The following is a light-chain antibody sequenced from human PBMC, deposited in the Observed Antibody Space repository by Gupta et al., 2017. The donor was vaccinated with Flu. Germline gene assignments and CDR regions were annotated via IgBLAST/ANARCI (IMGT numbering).Light chain of an antibody. CDR2: KSN. CDR3: ATWDDSLSAVV. CDR1: NSNIGINY. V-gene: IGLV1-47*01. Sequence: QSVLTQPPSTSGTPGQRFTFSCSGGNSNIGINYVYWYQQLPGAAPKLIIYKSNQRPSGVPERFSGSKSGTSASLAISGLRSEDEAEYYCATWDDSLSAVVFGGGTKLTVL. J-gene: IGLJ2*01.